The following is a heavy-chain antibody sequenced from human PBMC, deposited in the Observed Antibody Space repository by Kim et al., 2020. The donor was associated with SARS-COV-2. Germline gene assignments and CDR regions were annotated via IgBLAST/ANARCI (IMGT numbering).Heavy chain of an antibody. CDR3: ARSYKALAGF. J-gene: IGHJ4*02. CDR2: FI. D-gene: IGHD1-1*01. V-gene: IGHV3-21*01. Sequence: FIYYADSVKGRFTISRDNAKTSVYLQMNSLRAEDTAVYYCARSYKALAGFWGQGTLVTVSS.